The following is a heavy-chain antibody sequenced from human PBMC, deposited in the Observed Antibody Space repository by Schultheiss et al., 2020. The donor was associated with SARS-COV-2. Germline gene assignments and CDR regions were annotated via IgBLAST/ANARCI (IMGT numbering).Heavy chain of an antibody. CDR2: IYYSGST. D-gene: IGHD4-11*01. Sequence: LRLSCTVSGGSIRSGDYYWSWIRQPPGKGLEWIGYIYYSGSTYYNPSLKSRVTISVDTSKNQFSLKLSSVTAADTAVYYCARDRYDYSNQYYFDYWGQGTLVTVSS. J-gene: IGHJ4*02. CDR1: GGSIRSGDYY. V-gene: IGHV4-30-4*01. CDR3: ARDRYDYSNQYYFDY.